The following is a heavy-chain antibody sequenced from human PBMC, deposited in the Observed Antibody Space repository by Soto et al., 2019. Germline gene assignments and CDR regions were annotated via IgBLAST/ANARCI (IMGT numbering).Heavy chain of an antibody. CDR2: IIPILGIA. V-gene: IGHV1-69*08. CDR3: ARDPRGVQGAVDY. J-gene: IGHJ4*02. CDR1: GGTFSSYT. D-gene: IGHD3-16*01. Sequence: QVQLVQSGAEVKKPGSSVKVSCKASGGTFSSYTISWVRQAPGQGLEWMGRIIPILGIANYAQKFQGRVTITADKSTSTAYMELSSLRSEDTAVYYWARDPRGVQGAVDYWGQGTLVTVSS.